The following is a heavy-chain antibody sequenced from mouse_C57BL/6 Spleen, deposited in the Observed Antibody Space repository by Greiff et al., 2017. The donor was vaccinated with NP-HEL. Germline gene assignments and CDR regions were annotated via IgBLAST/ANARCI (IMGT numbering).Heavy chain of an antibody. CDR3: ARVLGWYFDV. CDR1: GFTFSDYY. J-gene: IGHJ1*03. Sequence: EVMLVESEGGLVQPGSSMKLSCTASGFTFSDYYMAWVRQVPEKGLEWVANINYDGSSTYYLDSLKSRFIISRDNAKNILYLQMSSLKSEDTATYYCARVLGWYFDVWGTGTTVTVSS. V-gene: IGHV5-16*01. CDR2: INYDGSST. D-gene: IGHD4-1*01.